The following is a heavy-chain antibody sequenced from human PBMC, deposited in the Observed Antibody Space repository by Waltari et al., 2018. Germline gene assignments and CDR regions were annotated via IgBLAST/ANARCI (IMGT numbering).Heavy chain of an antibody. CDR2: IKSRSDGGTG. V-gene: IGHV3-15*01. CDR3: ATNHLVRGSHWSYGMDV. CDR1: GCNSNDAW. Sequence: VQLVESGGGSVKPGGSLRLSCTASGCNSNDAWLRWVRRAGGKGLELVGHIKSRSDGGTGEYAAPVKGRFAISRDDSKNTVWLQMDSLKTEDTAVYYCATNHLVRGSHWSYGMDVWGQGTTVTVSS. D-gene: IGHD3-10*01. J-gene: IGHJ6*02.